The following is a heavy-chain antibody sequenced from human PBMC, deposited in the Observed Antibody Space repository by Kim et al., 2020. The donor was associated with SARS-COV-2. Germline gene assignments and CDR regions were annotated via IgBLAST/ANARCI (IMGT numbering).Heavy chain of an antibody. J-gene: IGHJ4*02. Sequence: SETLSLTCAVYGGSFSGYYWSWIRQPPGKGLEWIGEINHSGSTNYNPSLKSRVTISVDTSKNQFSLKLSSVTAADTAVYYCARSLRVLLNYVIDYWGQGTLVTVSS. CDR3: ARSLRVLLNYVIDY. CDR1: GGSFSGYY. V-gene: IGHV4-34*01. D-gene: IGHD3-16*01. CDR2: INHSGST.